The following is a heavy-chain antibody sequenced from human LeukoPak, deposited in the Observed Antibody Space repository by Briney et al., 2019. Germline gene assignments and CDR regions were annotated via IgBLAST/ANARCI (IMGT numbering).Heavy chain of an antibody. CDR1: GGTFSSCA. D-gene: IGHD5-24*01. J-gene: IGHJ6*03. CDR3: ARGATAGYYYYYMDV. CDR2: IIPIFGTA. Sequence: SVKVSCKASGGTFSSCAISWVRQAPGQGLEWMGGIIPIFGTANYAQKFQGRVTITTDESTSTAYMELSSLRPEDTAVYYCARGATAGYYYYYMDVWGKGTTVTVSS. V-gene: IGHV1-69*05.